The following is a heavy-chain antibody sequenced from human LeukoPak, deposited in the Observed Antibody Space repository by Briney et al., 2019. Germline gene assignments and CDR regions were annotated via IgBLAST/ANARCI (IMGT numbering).Heavy chain of an antibody. J-gene: IGHJ4*02. D-gene: IGHD2-15*01. CDR1: GYTFTSYY. V-gene: IGHV1-46*01. Sequence: GASVKVSCKASGYTFTSYYMHWVRQAPGQGLEWMGIINPSGGSTSYAQKFQGRVTMTRDTSTSTVYMELSSLRYEDTAVYYCARDYCSGGSCYQYFDYWGQGTLVTVSS. CDR3: ARDYCSGGSCYQYFDY. CDR2: INPSGGST.